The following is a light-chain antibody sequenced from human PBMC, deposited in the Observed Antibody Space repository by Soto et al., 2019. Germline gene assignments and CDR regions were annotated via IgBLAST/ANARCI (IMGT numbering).Light chain of an antibody. CDR2: EVS. CDR3: SSYTSSRLPV. J-gene: IGLJ2*01. CDR1: SSDVGGYNY. Sequence: QSVLTQPASVSGSPGQSITISCTGTSSDVGGYNYVSWYQQHPGKAPKLMIYEVSNRPSGVSNRFSGSKSGNTASLTISGLQADDEAYYYCSSYTSSRLPVFGGGTKLTVL. V-gene: IGLV2-14*01.